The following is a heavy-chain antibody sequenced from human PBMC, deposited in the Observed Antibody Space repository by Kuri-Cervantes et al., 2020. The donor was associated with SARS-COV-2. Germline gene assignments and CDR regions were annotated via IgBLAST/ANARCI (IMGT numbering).Heavy chain of an antibody. CDR1: GFTFSSYG. J-gene: IGHJ3*02. CDR3: AKAYYDFWSGPWGGFDI. D-gene: IGHD3-3*01. CDR2: IRYDGSNK. V-gene: IGHV3-30*02. Sequence: GESLKIYCAASGFTFSSYGMHWVRQAPGKGLEWVAFIRYDGSNKYYADSVKGRFTISRDNSKNTLDMQMNSLRAEDTAVYFCAKAYYDFWSGPWGGFDIWGQGTVVTVSS.